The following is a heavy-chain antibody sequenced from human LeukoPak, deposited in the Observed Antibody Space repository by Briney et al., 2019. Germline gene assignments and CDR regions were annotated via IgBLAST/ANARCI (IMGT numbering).Heavy chain of an antibody. V-gene: IGHV1-46*01. J-gene: IGHJ4*02. D-gene: IGHD5-18*01. CDR1: GFTFTAYW. CDR2: VNPTADNR. CDR3: ARSGFVDTAHNDY. Sequence: ASVKVSCKASGFTFTAYWMHWVRQAPGQGLEWMGVVNPTADNRVYAQKFQGRVTMTRDTSTSTVYMELSSLRSEDAAVYYCARSGFVDTAHNDYWGQGTLVTVSS.